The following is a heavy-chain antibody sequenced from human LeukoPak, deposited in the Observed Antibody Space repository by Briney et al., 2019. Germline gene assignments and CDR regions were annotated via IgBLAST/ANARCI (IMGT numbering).Heavy chain of an antibody. CDR2: ICSGGST. D-gene: IGHD7-27*01. Sequence: GGSLRLSCAASGFTVSSNYMSWVRQAPGKGLEWVSVICSGGSTYYADSVKGRFTISRDNSKNTLCLQMNSLRAEDTAVYYCARDTWGSAAAFDIWGQGTMVTVSS. CDR3: ARDTWGSAAAFDI. CDR1: GFTVSSNY. J-gene: IGHJ3*02. V-gene: IGHV3-66*01.